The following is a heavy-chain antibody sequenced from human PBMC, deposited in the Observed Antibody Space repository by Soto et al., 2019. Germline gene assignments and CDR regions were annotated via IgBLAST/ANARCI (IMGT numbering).Heavy chain of an antibody. CDR1: GGTFSIYT. V-gene: IGHV1-69*02. Sequence: GASVKVSCKASGGTFSIYTISWVRPAPGQGLEWMGRIIPILGIANYAQKFQGRVTITADKSTSTAYMELSSLRSEDTAVYYCASGVVVVPAAMAYWGQGTLVTVSS. CDR2: IIPILGIA. D-gene: IGHD2-2*01. CDR3: ASGVVVVPAAMAY. J-gene: IGHJ4*02.